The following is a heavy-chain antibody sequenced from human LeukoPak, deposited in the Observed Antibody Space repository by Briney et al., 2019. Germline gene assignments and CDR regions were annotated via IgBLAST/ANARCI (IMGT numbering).Heavy chain of an antibody. CDR3: AKTARVPFH. CDR1: GDSITSSY. Sequence: SETLSLTCTVSGDSITSSYWSWIRQPPGKTLECLGYIYHTGDIMYNPSLRGRLTMSWDTSKNQVSLRLTSVTAADTAVYFCAKTARVPFHWGQGTLVTVSS. D-gene: IGHD6-6*01. J-gene: IGHJ4*02. CDR2: IYHTGDI. V-gene: IGHV4-59*08.